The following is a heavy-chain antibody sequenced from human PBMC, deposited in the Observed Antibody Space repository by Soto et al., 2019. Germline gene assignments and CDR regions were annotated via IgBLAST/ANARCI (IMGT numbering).Heavy chain of an antibody. J-gene: IGHJ6*02. CDR1: GFTVSSNY. V-gene: IGHV3-53*02. CDR3: ARVGDILTGYGPYYGMDV. D-gene: IGHD3-9*01. Sequence: EVQLVETGGGSIQPGGSLRLSCAASGFTVSSNYMSWVRQAPGKGLEWVSVIYSGGSTYYADSVKGRFTISRDNSKNTLYLQMNSLRAEDTAVYYCARVGDILTGYGPYYGMDVWGQGTTVTVSS. CDR2: IYSGGST.